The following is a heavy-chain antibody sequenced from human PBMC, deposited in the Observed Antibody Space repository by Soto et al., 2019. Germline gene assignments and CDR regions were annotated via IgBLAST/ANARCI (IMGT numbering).Heavy chain of an antibody. CDR1: GFTFSSYA. J-gene: IGHJ5*02. CDR3: ARRNYDFWSGYRCNPFDP. CDR2: ISGSGGST. D-gene: IGHD3-3*01. Sequence: EVQLLESGGGLVQPGGSLRLSCAASGFTFSSYAMSWVRQAPGKGLEWVSAISGSGGSTYYADSVKGRFTISRDNSKNTLYLQMNSLRAEDTAVYYCARRNYDFWSGYRCNPFDPWGQGTLVTVSS. V-gene: IGHV3-23*01.